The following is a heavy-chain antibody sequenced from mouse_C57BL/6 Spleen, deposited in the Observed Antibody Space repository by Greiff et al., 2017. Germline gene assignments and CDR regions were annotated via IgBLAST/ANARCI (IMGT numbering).Heavy chain of an antibody. CDR3: ASYDYDEREFAY. Sequence: QVQLQQSGAELMKPGASVKLSCKATGYTFTGYWIEWVKQRPGHGLEWIGEILPGSGSTNYNEKFKGKATFTADTSSNTAYMQLSSLTTEDSAIYYGASYDYDEREFAYWGQGTLVTVSA. V-gene: IGHV1-9*01. D-gene: IGHD2-4*01. CDR2: ILPGSGST. J-gene: IGHJ3*01. CDR1: GYTFTGYW.